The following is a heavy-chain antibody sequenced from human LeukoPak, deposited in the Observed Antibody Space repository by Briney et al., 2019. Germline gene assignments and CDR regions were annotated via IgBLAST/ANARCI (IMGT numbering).Heavy chain of an antibody. D-gene: IGHD3-16*01. CDR1: GYSISSGYY. V-gene: IGHV4-4*07. CDR3: ARAGKRGGYDY. CDR2: IYTSGST. J-gene: IGHJ4*02. Sequence: PSETLSLTCAVSGYSISSGYYWGWIRQPAGKGLEWIGRIYTSGSTNYNPSLKSRVTMSVDTSKNQFSLKLSSVTAADTAVYYCARAGKRGGYDYWGQGTLVTVSS.